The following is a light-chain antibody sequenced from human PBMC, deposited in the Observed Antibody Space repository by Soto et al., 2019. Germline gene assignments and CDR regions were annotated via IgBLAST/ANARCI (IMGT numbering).Light chain of an antibody. V-gene: IGLV1-40*01. CDR1: SSNSGAGYD. J-gene: IGLJ3*02. CDR3: QSYDSSLSALV. CDR2: TNS. Sequence: QSVLTQPPSVSGAPGQGVTISCAGTSSNSGAGYDVHWYQQVPGTAPKLLIYTNSNRPSGVPDRFSGSKSGTSASLAITGLQAADEADYYCQSYDSSLSALVFGGGTKVTVL.